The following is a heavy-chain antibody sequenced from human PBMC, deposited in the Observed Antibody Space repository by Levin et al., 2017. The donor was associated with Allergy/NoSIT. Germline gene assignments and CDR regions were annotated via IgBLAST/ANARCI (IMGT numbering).Heavy chain of an antibody. J-gene: IGHJ3*02. Sequence: GGSLRLSCAASGFTFSSYAMHWVRQAPGKGLEWVAVISYDGSNKYYADSVKGRFTISRDNSKNTLYLQMNSLRAEDTAVYYCARDRVVVPAAMVWDACDSWGQGTMVTVSA. V-gene: IGHV3-30-3*01. CDR1: GFTFSSYA. D-gene: IGHD2-2*01. CDR2: ISYDGSNK. CDR3: ARDRVVVPAAMVWDACDS.